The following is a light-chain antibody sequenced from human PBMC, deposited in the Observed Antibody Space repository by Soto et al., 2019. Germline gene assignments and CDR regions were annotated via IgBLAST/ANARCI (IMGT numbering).Light chain of an antibody. CDR2: GAS. J-gene: IGKJ1*01. V-gene: IGKV3-20*01. CDR1: QSVSNSY. Sequence: EIVLTQSPGTLSLSPGERATLSCRASQSVSNSYLAWYQQKPGQGPRLLSYGASSRATGIPDRFSGSGSGTDFTLTISRLEPEDFAVYYWQQYAGSPPTFGQGTKVEI. CDR3: QQYAGSPPT.